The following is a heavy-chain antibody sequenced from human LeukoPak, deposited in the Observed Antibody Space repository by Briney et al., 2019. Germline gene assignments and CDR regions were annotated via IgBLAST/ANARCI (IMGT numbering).Heavy chain of an antibody. CDR3: ARVNDILTGYPIDY. CDR2: INPNSGDT. V-gene: IGHV1-2*02. CDR1: GYTFTGYY. J-gene: IGHJ4*02. Sequence: ASVKVSCKASGYTFTGYYMHWVRQAPGQGLEWMGWINPNSGDTNYAQKFQGRVTMTRDTSISTAYMELSRLRSDDTAVYYCARVNDILTGYPIDYWGQGTLVTVSS. D-gene: IGHD3-9*01.